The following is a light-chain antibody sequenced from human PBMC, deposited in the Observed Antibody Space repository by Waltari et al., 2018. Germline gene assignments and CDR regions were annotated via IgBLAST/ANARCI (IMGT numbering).Light chain of an antibody. CDR1: QTIITW. CDR3: QQYYTYWT. V-gene: IGKV1-5*03. CDR2: KAS. J-gene: IGKJ1*01. Sequence: DIQMTQSPSTLAASVGDRVTIPCRASQTIITWLAWYQQKPGKAPKLLIYKASSLESGVPSRFSGSGAGTEFSLTISSLQPDDSATYYCQQYYTYWTFGQGTKVDIK.